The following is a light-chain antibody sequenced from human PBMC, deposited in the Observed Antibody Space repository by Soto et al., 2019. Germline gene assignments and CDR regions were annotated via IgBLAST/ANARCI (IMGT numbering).Light chain of an antibody. CDR1: SSDVGGYHY. CDR2: EVS. Sequence: QSALTQPASVSGSPGQSITISCTGTSSDVGGYHYVSWYQQHPGKAPKLMIYEVSNRPSGVSNRFSGSKSGNTASLTISGLQAEDEADYYCSSYTSSSTLCVFGTGTKVTVL. V-gene: IGLV2-14*01. J-gene: IGLJ1*01. CDR3: SSYTSSSTLCV.